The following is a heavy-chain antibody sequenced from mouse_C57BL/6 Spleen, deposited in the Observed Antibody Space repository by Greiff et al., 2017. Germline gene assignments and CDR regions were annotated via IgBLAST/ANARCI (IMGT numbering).Heavy chain of an antibody. CDR1: GYTFTGYW. J-gene: IGHJ4*01. V-gene: IGHV1-9*01. Sequence: QVQLQQSGAELMKPGASVKLSCKATGYTFTGYWIEWVKQRPGHGLEWIGEILPGSGSTNYNEKFKGKATFTADTSSNTAYMQLISLTTEDSAIYYFARRGSDLWGYAMDYWGQGTSVTVSS. CDR3: ARRGSDLWGYAMDY. CDR2: ILPGSGST. D-gene: IGHD6-2*01.